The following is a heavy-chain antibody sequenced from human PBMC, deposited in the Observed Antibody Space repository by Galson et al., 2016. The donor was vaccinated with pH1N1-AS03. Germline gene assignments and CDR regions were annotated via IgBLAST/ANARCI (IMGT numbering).Heavy chain of an antibody. V-gene: IGHV3-30*04. D-gene: IGHD2/OR15-2a*01. CDR1: GFHLSDYA. Sequence: SLRLSCAVSGFHLSDYAMHWVRQAPGKGLEWMAAVSNDGNNKWYADSVKGRFTISRDNSKNTLYLQVNSVRAEDTAVYYCARDALLSLPGGIDYWGQGTLVTVSS. CDR2: VSNDGNNK. J-gene: IGHJ4*02. CDR3: ARDALLSLPGGIDY.